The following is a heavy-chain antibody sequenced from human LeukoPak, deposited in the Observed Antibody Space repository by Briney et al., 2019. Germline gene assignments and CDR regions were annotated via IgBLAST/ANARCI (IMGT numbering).Heavy chain of an antibody. J-gene: IGHJ4*02. CDR3: AKGAVPGVIKYYFDY. Sequence: PGGSLRLSCVASGFSISKYAMAWVRQAPGKGLEWVSVVSGSGSTTSYADSVKGRFTISRDLSKNTLFLQMNSLTADDTAVYYCAKGAVPGVIKYYFDYWGQGTLVTVSS. CDR2: VSGSGSTT. D-gene: IGHD3-10*01. CDR1: GFSISKYA. V-gene: IGHV3-23*01.